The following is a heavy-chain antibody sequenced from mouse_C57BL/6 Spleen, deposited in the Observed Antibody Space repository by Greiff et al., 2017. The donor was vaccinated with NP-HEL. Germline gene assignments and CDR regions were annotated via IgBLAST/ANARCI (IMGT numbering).Heavy chain of an antibody. CDR2: IYPGDGDT. V-gene: IGHV1-82*01. Sequence: QVQLQQSGPELVKPGASVKISCKASGYAFSSSWMNWVQQRPGKGLEWIGRIYPGDGDTNYNGKFKGKATLTADKSSNTAYMQLSSLTSEDSAVYCCARSGDYAFAYWGQGTLVTVSA. CDR1: GYAFSSSW. J-gene: IGHJ3*01. D-gene: IGHD2-4*01. CDR3: ARSGDYAFAY.